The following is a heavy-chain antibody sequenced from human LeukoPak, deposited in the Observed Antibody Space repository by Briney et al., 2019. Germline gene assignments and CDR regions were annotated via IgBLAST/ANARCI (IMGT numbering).Heavy chain of an antibody. Sequence: GSLRLSCAASGFTFSSYSMNWVRQAPGKGLEWVSYISSSSSTIYYADSVKGRFTISRDNSKNTLYLQMNSLRAEDTAVYYCAKSRVVVITTGIDYWGQGTLVTVSS. CDR2: ISSSSSTI. V-gene: IGHV3-48*01. CDR1: GFTFSSYS. J-gene: IGHJ4*02. D-gene: IGHD3-22*01. CDR3: AKSRVVVITTGIDY.